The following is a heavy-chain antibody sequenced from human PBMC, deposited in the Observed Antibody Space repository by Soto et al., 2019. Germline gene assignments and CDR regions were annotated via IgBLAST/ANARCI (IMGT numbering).Heavy chain of an antibody. J-gene: IGHJ4*02. CDR1: GGSISSYY. CDR3: ARAIVVPYYFDY. D-gene: IGHD2-2*01. CDR2: IYYSGST. Sequence: SETLSLTCTVSGGSISSYYWSWIRQPPGKGLEWIGYIYYSGSTNYNPSLKSRVTISVDTSKNQFSLKLSSVTAADTAVYYCARAIVVPYYFDYWGQGTLVTVSS. V-gene: IGHV4-59*01.